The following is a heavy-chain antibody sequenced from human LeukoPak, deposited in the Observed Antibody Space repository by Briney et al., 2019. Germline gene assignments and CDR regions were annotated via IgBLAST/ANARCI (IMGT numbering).Heavy chain of an antibody. CDR1: GGSISSSSYY. CDR2: IYYSGST. V-gene: IGHV4-39*07. CDR3: ARNVDIVATTEFYNWFDP. Sequence: PSETLSLTCTVSGGSISSSSYYWGWIRQPPGKGLEWIGSIYYSGSTYYNPSLKSRVTISVDTSKNQFSLKLSSVTAADTAVYYCARNVDIVATTEFYNWFDPWGQGTLVTVSS. J-gene: IGHJ5*02. D-gene: IGHD5-12*01.